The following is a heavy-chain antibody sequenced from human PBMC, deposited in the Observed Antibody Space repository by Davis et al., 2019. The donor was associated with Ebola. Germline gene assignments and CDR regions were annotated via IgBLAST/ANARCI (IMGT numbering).Heavy chain of an antibody. CDR2: ISATGADI. V-gene: IGHV3-23*01. CDR3: AEGGTNNFLGAN. J-gene: IGHJ4*02. Sequence: GESLKISCAASGFPFTNYAMSWVRQAPGGGLEWVAGISATGADIKYADSVRGRFSISRDDSKNTLYLQMDSLGAENTAVFYCAEGGTNNFLGANWGQGTLVTVSS. D-gene: IGHD2-8*01. CDR1: GFPFTNYA.